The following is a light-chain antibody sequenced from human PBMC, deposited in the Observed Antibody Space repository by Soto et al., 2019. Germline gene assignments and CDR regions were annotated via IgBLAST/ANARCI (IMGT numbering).Light chain of an antibody. V-gene: IGLV2-14*01. CDR1: SSDVGAYNY. J-gene: IGLJ3*02. Sequence: QSALTQPASVSGSPGQSITISCTGTSSDVGAYNYVSWYQQYPGKAPKLMISEVTNRPSGVSNRFSGSKSGNTASLTISGLQAEDEANYYFTSYTTSITWVFGGGTKLTVL. CDR2: EVT. CDR3: TSYTTSITWV.